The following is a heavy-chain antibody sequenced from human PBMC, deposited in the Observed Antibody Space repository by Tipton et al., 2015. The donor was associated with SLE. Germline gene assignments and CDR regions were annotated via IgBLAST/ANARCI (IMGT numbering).Heavy chain of an antibody. CDR1: GGSISSSSYY. CDR3: ARGRTTYYDFWSGYYRDWFDP. D-gene: IGHD3-3*01. Sequence: TLSLTCTVSGGSISSSSYYWDWIRQPPGKGLEWIGSIYHSGSTYYNPSLKSRVTISVDTSKNQFSLKLSSVTAADTAVYYCARGRTTYYDFWSGYYRDWFDPWGQGTLVTVSS. CDR2: IYHSGST. V-gene: IGHV4-39*07. J-gene: IGHJ5*02.